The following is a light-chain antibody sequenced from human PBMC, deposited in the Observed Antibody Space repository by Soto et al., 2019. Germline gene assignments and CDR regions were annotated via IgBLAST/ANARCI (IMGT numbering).Light chain of an antibody. J-gene: IGLJ2*01. CDR2: DVS. Sequence: QSALTQPASVSGSPGQSITISCTGTSSDVGGYNYVSWYQQHPGKAPKLMIYDVSNRPSGVSNRFSGSKSGNTASLTISGLQAEDEADDYYSSYTRSSPLVFGGGTKLTVL. CDR1: SSDVGGYNY. V-gene: IGLV2-14*01. CDR3: SSYTRSSPLV.